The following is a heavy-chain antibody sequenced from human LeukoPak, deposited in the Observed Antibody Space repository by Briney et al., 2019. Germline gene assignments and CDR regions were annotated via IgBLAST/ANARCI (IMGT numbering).Heavy chain of an antibody. J-gene: IGHJ4*02. V-gene: IGHV1-18*01. CDR1: GYSFSTAD. CDR3: AKDGHVAVAGTRGFD. Sequence: ASVKVSCQASGYSFSTADINWVRQATGQGLEWMGWISAYNGNTNYAQKLQGRVTMTTDTSTSTAYMELRSLRSDDTAVYYCAKDGHVAVAGTRGFDWGQGTLVTVSS. D-gene: IGHD6-19*01. CDR2: ISAYNGNT.